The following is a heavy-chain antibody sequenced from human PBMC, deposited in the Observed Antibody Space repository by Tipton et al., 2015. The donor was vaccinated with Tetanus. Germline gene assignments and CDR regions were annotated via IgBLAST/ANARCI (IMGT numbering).Heavy chain of an antibody. J-gene: IGHJ4*02. CDR2: IYYSGTS. CDR3: ARVSRRNFYFDY. V-gene: IGHV4-31*03. CDR1: GDSISSGPYS. D-gene: IGHD2/OR15-2a*01. Sequence: TLSLTCTVSGDSISSGPYSWSWLRQHPGKGLELIGYIYYSGTSYISPSLTRRVSIAVDTSRKQFSLNLTSVTVADSADYFCARVSRRNFYFDYWGPGALVTVSS.